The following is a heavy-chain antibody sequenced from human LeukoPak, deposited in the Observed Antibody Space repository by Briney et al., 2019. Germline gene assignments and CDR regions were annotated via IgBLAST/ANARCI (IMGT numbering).Heavy chain of an antibody. Sequence: GGSLRLSCAASGFTFSSYSMNWVRLAPGKGLEWVASISSSLNYIYYADSVKGRFTVSRDNAKNSLYLQMNSLRAEDTAVYYCAREDTSGSYFDYWGQGTLVTVSS. D-gene: IGHD1-26*01. J-gene: IGHJ4*02. V-gene: IGHV3-21*01. CDR2: ISSSLNYI. CDR3: AREDTSGSYFDY. CDR1: GFTFSSYS.